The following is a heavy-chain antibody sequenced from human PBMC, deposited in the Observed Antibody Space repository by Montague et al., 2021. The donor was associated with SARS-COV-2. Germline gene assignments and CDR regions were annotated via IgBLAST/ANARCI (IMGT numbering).Heavy chain of an antibody. J-gene: IGHJ4*02. D-gene: IGHD5-24*01. CDR3: ARVFPRWLQFDPYFDY. CDR1: GGSISSYY. CDR2: IYYSGST. Sequence: SETLSLTCTVSGGSISSYYWSWIRQPPGKGLEWIGNIYYSGSTNYNPSXXSGVTISVDTSKNQFPLKLSSVTAAATAAYYCARVFPRWLQFDPYFDYWGQGTLVTVSS. V-gene: IGHV4-59*01.